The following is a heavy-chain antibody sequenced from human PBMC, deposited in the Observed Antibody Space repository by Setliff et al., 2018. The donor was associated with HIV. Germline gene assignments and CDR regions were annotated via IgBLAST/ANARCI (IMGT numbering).Heavy chain of an antibody. J-gene: IGHJ4*02. D-gene: IGHD6-13*01. CDR1: GYTFSGYY. Sequence: ASVKVSCKASGYTFSGYYMHWVRQAPGQGLEWMGIINPRGDKTTYAQRFQGRVTVTRDASTSTVFMELSSLASDDTAIYYCARDGEGEAAAGDYFDHWGQGTLVTVSS. CDR2: INPRGDKT. CDR3: ARDGEGEAAAGDYFDH. V-gene: IGHV1-46*01.